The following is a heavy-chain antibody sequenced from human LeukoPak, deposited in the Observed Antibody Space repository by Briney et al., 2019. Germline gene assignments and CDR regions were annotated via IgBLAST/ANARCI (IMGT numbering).Heavy chain of an antibody. CDR2: ISGSSSTT. V-gene: IGHV3-23*01. Sequence: GGSLRLSCAASGFTFSSYAMSWVRQAPGKGLEWVSAISGSSSTTFYADSVKGRFTISRDNSMDTLFLQMNSLRAEDTALYYCAKGMEWVVVPAALDVWGQGTTVTVSS. D-gene: IGHD2-2*01. CDR3: AKGMEWVVVPAALDV. J-gene: IGHJ6*02. CDR1: GFTFSSYA.